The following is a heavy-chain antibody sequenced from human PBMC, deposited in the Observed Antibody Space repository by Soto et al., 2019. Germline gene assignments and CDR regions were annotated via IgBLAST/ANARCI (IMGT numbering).Heavy chain of an antibody. V-gene: IGHV2-5*02. D-gene: IGHD3-22*01. CDR1: GFSLNTSGGG. CDR2: IYWDDDK. Sequence: SGPTLVNPTQTLTLTCTFSGFSLNTSGGGVGWIHQPPGKALEWLALIYWDDDKRYSPSLKSRLSITKDTSKNQVVPTMTNMDPVDTATYFFVRVLLPDDSGGYPFWGQGTLV. J-gene: IGHJ4*02. CDR3: VRVLLPDDSGGYPF.